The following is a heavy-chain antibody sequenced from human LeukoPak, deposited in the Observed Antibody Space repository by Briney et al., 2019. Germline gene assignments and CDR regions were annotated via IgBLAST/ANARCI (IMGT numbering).Heavy chain of an antibody. V-gene: IGHV3-33*06. D-gene: IGHD3-22*01. CDR2: IWYDGSNK. CDR3: AKGPYYYDSSGYPYYMDV. J-gene: IGHJ6*03. Sequence: GGSLRLSCAASGFTFSSYGMHWARQAPGKGLEWVAVIWYDGSNKYYADSVKGRFTISRDNSKNTLYLQMNSLRAEDTAVYYCAKGPYYYDSSGYPYYMDVWGKGTTVTVSS. CDR1: GFTFSSYG.